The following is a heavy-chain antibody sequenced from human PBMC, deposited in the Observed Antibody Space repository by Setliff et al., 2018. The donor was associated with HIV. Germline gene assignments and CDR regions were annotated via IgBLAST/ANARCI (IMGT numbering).Heavy chain of an antibody. Sequence: PSQTLSLTCAISGDSVSNNNAAWNWIRPSPSRGLEWLGRTHYRSKWYHDYAASLKGRMNISSDTSRNQFSLQLNSVTPEDTSIYYCARVHEVQYGYRFDYWGQGILVTVSS. J-gene: IGHJ4*02. CDR3: ARVHEVQYGYRFDY. CDR1: GDSVSNNNAA. CDR2: THYRSKWYH. D-gene: IGHD6-25*01. V-gene: IGHV6-1*01.